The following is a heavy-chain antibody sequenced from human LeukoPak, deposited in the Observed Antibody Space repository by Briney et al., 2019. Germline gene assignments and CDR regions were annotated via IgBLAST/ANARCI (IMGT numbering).Heavy chain of an antibody. J-gene: IGHJ4*02. Sequence: GGSLRLSCAASGFTFSSYEMNWVRQAPGKGLEWVSYISSSGSTIYYADSVKGRFTISRDNAKNSLYLQMNSLRAEDTAVYYCASPFVARPFDYWGQGTLVTVSS. D-gene: IGHD6-6*01. CDR3: ASPFVARPFDY. V-gene: IGHV3-48*03. CDR1: GFTFSSYE. CDR2: ISSSGSTI.